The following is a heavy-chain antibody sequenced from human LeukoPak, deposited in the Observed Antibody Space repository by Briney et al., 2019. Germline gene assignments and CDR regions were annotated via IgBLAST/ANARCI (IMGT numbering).Heavy chain of an antibody. CDR2: INHSGST. D-gene: IGHD3-22*01. Sequence: SETLSPTCAVYGGSFSGYYWSWIRQPPGKGLEWIGEINHSGSTNYNPSLKSRVTISVDTSKNQFSLKLSSVTAADTAVYYCARNTYYPLVRLSGYFDYWGQGTLVTVSS. V-gene: IGHV4-34*01. CDR1: GGSFSGYY. J-gene: IGHJ4*02. CDR3: ARNTYYPLVRLSGYFDY.